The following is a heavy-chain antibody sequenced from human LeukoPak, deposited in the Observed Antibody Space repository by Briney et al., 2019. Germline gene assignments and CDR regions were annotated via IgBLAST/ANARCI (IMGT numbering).Heavy chain of an antibody. Sequence: PGGSLRLSCAASGFTFSSYGMHWVRQAPGKGLEWVSAISGSGGSTYYADSVKGRFTISRDNSKNTLYLQMNSLRAEDTAVYYCAKDFSFPVAEDYWGQGTLVTVSS. CDR3: AKDFSFPVAEDY. V-gene: IGHV3-23*01. CDR2: ISGSGGST. CDR1: GFTFSSYG. J-gene: IGHJ4*02. D-gene: IGHD6-19*01.